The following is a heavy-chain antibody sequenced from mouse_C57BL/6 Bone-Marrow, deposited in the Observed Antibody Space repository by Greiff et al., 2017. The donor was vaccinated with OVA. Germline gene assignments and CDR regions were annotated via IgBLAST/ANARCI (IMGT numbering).Heavy chain of an antibody. V-gene: IGHV5-4*01. Sequence: EVKLVESGGGLVKPGGSLKLSCAASGFTFSSYAMSWVRQTPEKRLEWVATISDGGSYTYYPDNVKGRFTISRDNAKNNLYLQMSHLKSEDTAIYYCARENGYYRDYWGQGTTLTVSS. J-gene: IGHJ2*01. CDR1: GFTFSSYA. D-gene: IGHD2-2*01. CDR2: ISDGGSYT. CDR3: ARENGYYRDY.